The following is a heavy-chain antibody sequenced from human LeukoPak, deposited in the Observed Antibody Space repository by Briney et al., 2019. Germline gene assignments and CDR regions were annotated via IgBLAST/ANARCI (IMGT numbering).Heavy chain of an antibody. CDR1: GFTFSSYA. D-gene: IGHD2-21*02. V-gene: IGHV3-23*01. Sequence: PGGSLRLSCAASGFTFSSYAMSWVRQAPGKGLEWVSAISGSGAGTYYADSVKGRFTISRDNSKNTLYLRMNSLRAEDTAVYYCAKDRQEVGGGVTHDYWGQGTLVTVSS. CDR3: AKDRQEVGGGVTHDY. J-gene: IGHJ4*02. CDR2: ISGSGAGT.